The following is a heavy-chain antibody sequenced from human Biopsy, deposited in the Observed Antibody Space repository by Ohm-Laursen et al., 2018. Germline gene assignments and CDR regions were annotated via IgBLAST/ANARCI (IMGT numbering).Heavy chain of an antibody. Sequence: PGTLPLTCTVSGDSVTKYYWSWIRQPPGKGLEWIGHIYYSVMTNYNPSLQSRVSISVDTSRNQVSLTLSSVTAADTAVYYCARDSGILNYGNFKYYHYYGMDVWGQGTKVTVSS. CDR1: GDSVTKYY. CDR2: IYYSVMT. J-gene: IGHJ6*02. V-gene: IGHV4-59*02. D-gene: IGHD4-11*01. CDR3: ARDSGILNYGNFKYYHYYGMDV.